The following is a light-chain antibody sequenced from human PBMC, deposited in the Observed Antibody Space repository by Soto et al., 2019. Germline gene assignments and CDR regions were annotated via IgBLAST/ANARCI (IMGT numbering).Light chain of an antibody. V-gene: IGKV3-20*01. CDR1: QSVSNNY. Sequence: MVLTKSQGTLLLSPGEGPTASGRVSQSVSNNYLAWYQQKPGQAPRLLIYGASNRATGIPDRFSGSGSGTDFTLTISSLQPDDFATYYCQHYNSYSEAFGQGTKVDIK. CDR3: QHYNSYSEA. J-gene: IGKJ1*01. CDR2: GAS.